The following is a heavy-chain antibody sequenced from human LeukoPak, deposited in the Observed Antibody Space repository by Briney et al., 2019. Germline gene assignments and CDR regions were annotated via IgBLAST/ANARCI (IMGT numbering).Heavy chain of an antibody. V-gene: IGHV3-49*04. J-gene: IGHJ4*02. CDR2: IRSKAYGGTT. Sequence: SGGSLRLSCTASGFTFGDYAMSWVRQAPGKGLEWVGFIRSKAYGGTTEYAASVKGRFTISRDDSKNTAYLQMNSLKTEDTAVYFCSRDQIPYYWGQGTLVTVSS. CDR3: SRDQIPYY. CDR1: GFTFGDYA.